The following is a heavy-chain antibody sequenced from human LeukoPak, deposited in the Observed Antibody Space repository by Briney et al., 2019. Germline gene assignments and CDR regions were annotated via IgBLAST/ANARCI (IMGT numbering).Heavy chain of an antibody. V-gene: IGHV4-31*03. CDR1: GGSIISGGYY. J-gene: IGHJ4*02. CDR3: ARVTRTFYNILTGRSREGRFDY. CDR2: TYYSGST. Sequence: SETLSLTCTVSGGSIISGGYYWSWIRQHPGKGLEWIGYTYYSGSTYYNPSLKSRVTVSADTSKNQFSLKLRSVTAADTAVYYCARVTRTFYNILTGRSREGRFDYWGQGTLVTVSS. D-gene: IGHD3-9*01.